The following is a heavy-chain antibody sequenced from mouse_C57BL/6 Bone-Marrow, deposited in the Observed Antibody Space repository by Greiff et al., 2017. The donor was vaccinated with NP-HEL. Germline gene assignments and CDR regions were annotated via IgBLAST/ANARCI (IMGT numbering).Heavy chain of an antibody. J-gene: IGHJ3*01. Sequence: EVQLQQSGAELVRPGASVKLSCTASGFNIKDYYMHWVKQRPEQDLEWIGRIDPEDGDTEYAPKFQGKATMTADTSSNTAYLQLSSLTSEDTAVYYCTTTIYYDYVLFAYWGQGTLVTVSA. CDR2: IDPEDGDT. CDR3: TTTIYYDYVLFAY. V-gene: IGHV14-1*01. CDR1: GFNIKDYY. D-gene: IGHD2-4*01.